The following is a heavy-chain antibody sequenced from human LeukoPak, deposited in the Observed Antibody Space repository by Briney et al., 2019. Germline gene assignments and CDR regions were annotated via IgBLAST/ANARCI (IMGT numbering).Heavy chain of an antibody. Sequence: ASVKVSCKASGYTFTSYDINWVRQATGQGLEWMGWMNPNSGNAGYAQKFQGRVTMTRNTSISTAYMELSGLRSEDTAVYYCARACRSSTSCYVYWGQGTLVTVSS. CDR3: ARACRSSTSCYVY. CDR2: MNPNSGNA. CDR1: GYTFTSYD. V-gene: IGHV1-8*01. D-gene: IGHD2-2*01. J-gene: IGHJ4*02.